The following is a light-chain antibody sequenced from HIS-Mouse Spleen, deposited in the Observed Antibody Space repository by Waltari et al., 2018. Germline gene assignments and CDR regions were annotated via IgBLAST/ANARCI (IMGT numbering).Light chain of an antibody. CDR1: QLGDKH. V-gene: IGLV3-1*01. Sequence: SYELTQPPSVSVSPGPTASITRPGDQLGDKHACWYQQKPGQSPVLVIYQDSKRPSGIPERFSGSNSGNTATLTISGTQAMDEADYYCQAWDSSTVVFGGGTKLTVL. J-gene: IGLJ2*01. CDR2: QDS. CDR3: QAWDSSTVV.